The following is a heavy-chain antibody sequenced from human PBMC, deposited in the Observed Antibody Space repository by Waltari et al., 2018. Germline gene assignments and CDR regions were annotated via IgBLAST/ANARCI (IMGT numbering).Heavy chain of an antibody. Sequence: QVQLVQSGAEVKKPGASVKVSCKASGYTFTSYAMHWVRQAPGQRLEWMGWINAGNGNTKYSQKFQGRVTITRDTSASTAYMELSSLRSEDTAVYYCATQAPDYPPYYFDYWGQGTLVTVSS. J-gene: IGHJ4*02. CDR3: ATQAPDYPPYYFDY. CDR2: INAGNGNT. CDR1: GYTFTSYA. D-gene: IGHD4-17*01. V-gene: IGHV1-3*01.